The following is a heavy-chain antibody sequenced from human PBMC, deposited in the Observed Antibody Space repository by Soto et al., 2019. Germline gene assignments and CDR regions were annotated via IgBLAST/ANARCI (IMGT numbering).Heavy chain of an antibody. V-gene: IGHV3-21*01. D-gene: IGHD2-8*01. CDR2: ISSRSTEV. CDR3: ARVPQWCMHCLDV. CDR1: GFPFSIYN. Sequence: GGSLRLSCVASGFPFSIYNMNWVRQAPGKGLEWVSRISSRSTEVHQADSVKGRFIISSDNAKNSLFLQMNSLRAGDTAVYYCARVPQWCMHCLDVWGQGTTVTVSS. J-gene: IGHJ6*02.